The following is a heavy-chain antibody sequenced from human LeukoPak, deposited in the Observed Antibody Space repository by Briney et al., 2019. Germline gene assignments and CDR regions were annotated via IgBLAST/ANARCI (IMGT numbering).Heavy chain of an antibody. V-gene: IGHV4-39*01. D-gene: IGHD5-18*01. Sequence: SETLSLTCTVSGGSISSSSYYWGWIRQPPGKGLEWIGSIYYSGSTYYNPSLKSRVTISVDPSKNQFSLKLSSVTAADTAVYYCARHSGYSYGYAYYYYCMDVWGKGATVTVSS. CDR3: ARHSGYSYGYAYYYYCMDV. CDR1: GGSISSSSYY. CDR2: IYYSGST. J-gene: IGHJ6*03.